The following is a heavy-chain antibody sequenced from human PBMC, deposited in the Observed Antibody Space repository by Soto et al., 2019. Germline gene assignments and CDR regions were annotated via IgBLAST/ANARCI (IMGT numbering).Heavy chain of an antibody. Sequence: EVQLLESGGGLVQPGGSLRLSCAASGFTFSSYSMNWVRQAPGKGLEWVSAIGNSGSTTYYADSVKGRFTISRDNSKNTLYLQMNSLRAEDTALYYCAKDITARPRGFDCWGQGTLVTVSS. CDR3: AKDITARPRGFDC. D-gene: IGHD6-6*01. J-gene: IGHJ4*02. CDR1: GFTFSSYS. V-gene: IGHV3-23*01. CDR2: IGNSGSTT.